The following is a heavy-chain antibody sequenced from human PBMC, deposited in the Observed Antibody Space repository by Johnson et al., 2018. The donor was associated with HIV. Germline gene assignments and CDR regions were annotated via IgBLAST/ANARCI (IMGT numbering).Heavy chain of an antibody. J-gene: IGHJ3*02. V-gene: IGHV3-30*02. CDR3: ARALFIAARLGAFDI. CDR1: GFIFSSYG. Sequence: QVQLVESGGGVVRPGGSLRLSCAASGFIFSSYGMHWVRQAPGKGLEWVAFIRYDGSNKYYADSVKGRFTISRDNAKNSLYLQMNSLRAEDTAVYYCARALFIAARLGAFDIWGQGTMVTVSS. D-gene: IGHD6-6*01. CDR2: IRYDGSNK.